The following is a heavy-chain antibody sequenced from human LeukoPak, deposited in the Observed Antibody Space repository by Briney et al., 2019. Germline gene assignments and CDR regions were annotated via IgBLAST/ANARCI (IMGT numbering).Heavy chain of an antibody. Sequence: GASVKVSCKASGYTFTSYGISWVRQAPGQGLEWMGWISVYNNNTNYAQKLQGRVTMTTDTSTSTAYMELRSLRSDDTAVYYCAREKGGIAAAGTDYYYMDVWGKGTTVTVSS. V-gene: IGHV1-18*01. J-gene: IGHJ6*03. CDR2: ISVYNNNT. D-gene: IGHD6-13*01. CDR3: AREKGGIAAAGTDYYYMDV. CDR1: GYTFTSYG.